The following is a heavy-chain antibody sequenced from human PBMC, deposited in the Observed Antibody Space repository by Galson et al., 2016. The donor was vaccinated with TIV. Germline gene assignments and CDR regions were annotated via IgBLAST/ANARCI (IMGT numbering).Heavy chain of an antibody. CDR2: VYHSRST. D-gene: IGHD2-15*01. Sequence: TLSLTCTVSGGSISSNGIFWSWIRQHPGKGLEWIGYVYHSRSTHYNPSLKSRVAMSVDTSKNQFSLTLTSVTAADTAVYYCARDQDSGAYFDYWGQGTLVTVSS. CDR3: ARDQDSGAYFDY. V-gene: IGHV4-31*03. J-gene: IGHJ4*02. CDR1: GGSISSNGIF.